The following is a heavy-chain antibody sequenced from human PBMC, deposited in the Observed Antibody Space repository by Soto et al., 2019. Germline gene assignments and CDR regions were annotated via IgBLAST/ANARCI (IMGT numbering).Heavy chain of an antibody. CDR3: ASLTSARSTSFHGRLSCYYYVIDG. CDR2: IIPIFGTA. CDR1: GGTFSSYA. J-gene: IGHJ6*02. D-gene: IGHD2-2*01. Sequence: SVKVSWKASGGTFSSYAISWVRQAPGQGLEWMGRIIPIFGTANHAQKFQGRVTITADESTSTAYMELSSLRSEDTAVYYCASLTSARSTSFHGRLSCYYYVIDGWGQRSTDTGSS. V-gene: IGHV1-69*13.